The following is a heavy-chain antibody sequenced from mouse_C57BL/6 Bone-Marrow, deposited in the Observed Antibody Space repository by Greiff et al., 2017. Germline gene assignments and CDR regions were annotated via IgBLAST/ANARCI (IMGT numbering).Heavy chain of an antibody. V-gene: IGHV3-6*01. D-gene: IGHD1-1*01. CDR3: ARGNYGSSSGFDY. CDR1: GYSITSGYY. J-gene: IGHJ2*01. CDR2: ISYDGSN. Sequence: ESGPGLVKPSQSLSLTCSVTGYSITSGYYWNWIRQFPGNKLEWMGYISYDGSNNYNPSLKNRISITRDTSKNQFFLKLNSVTTEDTATYYCARGNYGSSSGFDYWGQGTTLTVSS.